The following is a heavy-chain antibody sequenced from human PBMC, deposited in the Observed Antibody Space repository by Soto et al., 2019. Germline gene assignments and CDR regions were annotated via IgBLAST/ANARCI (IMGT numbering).Heavy chain of an antibody. CDR1: GDNVSSKGAA. CDR3: ARLAPGGSGGGGDY. V-gene: IGHV6-1*01. J-gene: IGHJ4*02. D-gene: IGHD6-19*01. CDR2: TYYRSKWYN. Sequence: PSQTLSLTCAISGDNVSSKGAAWNWIRQSPSRGLEWLGRTYYRSKWYNDYAVSVKGRISINPDTSKNQFSLQLNSVTPEDTAVYYCARLAPGGSGGGGDYWGQGTLVTVSS.